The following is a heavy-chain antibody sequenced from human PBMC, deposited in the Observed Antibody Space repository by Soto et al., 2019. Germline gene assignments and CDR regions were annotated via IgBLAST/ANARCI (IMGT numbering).Heavy chain of an antibody. J-gene: IGHJ5*02. CDR3: ARGQEGVVATP. D-gene: IGHD2-15*01. V-gene: IGHV4-34*01. CDR1: GGSFTGYY. Sequence: QVHLQQWGAGLLKPSETLSLTCSVNGGSFTGYYWSWVRQPPGKGLEWIGEIKDGGSTNYSPSLRGRVTISSDTSKKPFSLKVTSVTAAYTAVYYCARGQEGVVATPWDQGTLVTVSS. CDR2: IKDGGST.